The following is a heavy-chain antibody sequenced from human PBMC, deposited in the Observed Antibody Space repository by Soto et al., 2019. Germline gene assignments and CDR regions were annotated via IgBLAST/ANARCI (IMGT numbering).Heavy chain of an antibody. V-gene: IGHV3-7*01. J-gene: IGHJ4*02. Sequence: EVQLVESGGGLAQPGGSLRLSCEAAGFTFSTYHMSWVRQAPGKGLEWVASAKQDGSAKDYVDSVKGRFTLSRDNAKDSVYLQMNSLSAEDTAVYYCARWRGQQSEVDCWGQGNLVAVSS. CDR1: GFTFSTYH. D-gene: IGHD3-3*01. CDR3: ARWRGQQSEVDC. CDR2: AKQDGSAK.